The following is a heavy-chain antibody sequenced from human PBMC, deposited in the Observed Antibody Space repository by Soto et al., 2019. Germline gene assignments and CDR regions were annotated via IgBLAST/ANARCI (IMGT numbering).Heavy chain of an antibody. V-gene: IGHV4-59*08. Sequence: QVQLQESGPGLVKPSETLSLTCTVSGGSISSYYWSWIRQPPGKGLEWIGYIYYSGSTNYNPSLKSRVTISVDTSKNQFSLKLSSVTAADTAVYYCARRHDSWGQGTLVTVSS. CDR3: ARRHDS. CDR1: GGSISSYY. J-gene: IGHJ4*02. CDR2: IYYSGST.